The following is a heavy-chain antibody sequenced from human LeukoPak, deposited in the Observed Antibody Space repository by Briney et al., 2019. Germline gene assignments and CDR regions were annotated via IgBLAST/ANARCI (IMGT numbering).Heavy chain of an antibody. Sequence: PGGSLRLSCAASGFTFSSYGMSWVRQAPGKGLEWVSAISGSSGSTYYADSVKGRFTISRDNSKNTLYLQMNSLRAEDTAVYYCAKDTRWELPPDAFDIWGQGTMVTVSS. CDR2: ISGSSGST. J-gene: IGHJ3*02. V-gene: IGHV3-23*01. CDR3: AKDTRWELPPDAFDI. D-gene: IGHD1-26*01. CDR1: GFTFSSYG.